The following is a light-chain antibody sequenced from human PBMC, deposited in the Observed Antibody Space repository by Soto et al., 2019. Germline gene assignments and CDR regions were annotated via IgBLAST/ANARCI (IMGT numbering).Light chain of an antibody. CDR3: GTWDSSLDAGV. CDR2: DND. CDR1: NSNIGSNS. Sequence: QLVLTQPPSVSAAPGQKVTISCSGSNSNIGSNSVSWYQQLPGTAPKLLIYDNDKRPSEIPDRFSGSRSGTSATLGIAGLQTGDEADYYCGTWDSSLDAGVFGGGTKLTVL. V-gene: IGLV1-51*01. J-gene: IGLJ2*01.